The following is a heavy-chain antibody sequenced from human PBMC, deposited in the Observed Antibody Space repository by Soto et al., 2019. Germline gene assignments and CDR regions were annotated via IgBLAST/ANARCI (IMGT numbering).Heavy chain of an antibody. CDR2: IYPGDSDT. J-gene: IGHJ5*02. Sequence: GESLKISCNGSGYSFTSYWIGWVRQMPGKGLEWMGIIYPGDSDTRYSPSFQGQVTISADKSISTAYLQWSSLKASDTAMYYCVRRSDESSSGWYSGGVRFDPWGQGTLVTVSS. CDR1: GYSFTSYW. V-gene: IGHV5-51*01. D-gene: IGHD6-19*01. CDR3: VRRSDESSSGWYSGGVRFDP.